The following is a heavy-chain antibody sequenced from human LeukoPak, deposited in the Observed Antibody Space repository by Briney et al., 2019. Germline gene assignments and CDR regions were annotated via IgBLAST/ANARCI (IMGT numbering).Heavy chain of an antibody. CDR3: ARDQAGYYFDY. J-gene: IGHJ4*02. V-gene: IGHV4-59*12. CDR2: IYYSGST. CDR1: GASISSYY. Sequence: SETLSLTCTVSGASISSYYWSWIRQPPGKGLEWIGYIYYSGSTNYNPSLKSRVTISVDTSKNQFSLKLSSVTAADTAVYYCARDQAGYYFDYWGQGTLVTVSS.